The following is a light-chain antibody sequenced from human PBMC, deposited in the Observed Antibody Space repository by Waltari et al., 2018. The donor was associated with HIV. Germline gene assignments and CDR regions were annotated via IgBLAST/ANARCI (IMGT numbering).Light chain of an antibody. V-gene: IGLV3-19*01. CDR2: GKN. CDR1: SLKSYY. CDR3: HCRHSSGLYV. Sequence: SSELTQDPAVSVALGQTFRITCQGDSLKSYYASWYQQKPGQARVHFIYGKNNRPSGIPARVFCSSSGSTASLTITAAHAEDEAEYYIHCRHSSGLYVFGTGTKVTVL. J-gene: IGLJ1*01.